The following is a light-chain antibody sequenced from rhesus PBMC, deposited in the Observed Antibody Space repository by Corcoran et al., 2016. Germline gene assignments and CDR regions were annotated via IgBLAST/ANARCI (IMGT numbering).Light chain of an antibody. Sequence: DIVMTQTPLSLPVTPGEPASISCRSSQSLLDSEDGNTYLDWYLQKPGQSPQRLFYEVSNRASGVPDRFSGSGSDTDFTLKISRVEAEDVGVYYCMQALEFPLTFGEGTKVEIK. CDR3: MQALEFPLT. CDR2: EVS. J-gene: IGKJ4*01. CDR1: QSLLDSEDGNTY. V-gene: IGKV2-104*02.